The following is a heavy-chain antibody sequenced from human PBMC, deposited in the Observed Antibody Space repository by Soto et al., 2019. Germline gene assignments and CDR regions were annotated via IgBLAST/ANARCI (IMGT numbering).Heavy chain of an antibody. D-gene: IGHD2-2*01. CDR2: IYYSGST. CDR1: GGSISSGGYY. CDR3: ARGGYCSSTCCYFPRWFDP. V-gene: IGHV4-31*03. J-gene: IGHJ5*02. Sequence: SETLSLTCTVSGGSISSGGYYWSWIRQHPGKGLEWIGYIYYSGSTYYNPSLKSRVTISVDTSKNQFSLKLSSVTAADTAVYYCARGGYCSSTCCYFPRWFDPCGQGTLVIVSS.